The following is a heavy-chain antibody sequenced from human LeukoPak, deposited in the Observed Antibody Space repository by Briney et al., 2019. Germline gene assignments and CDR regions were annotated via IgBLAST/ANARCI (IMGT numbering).Heavy chain of an antibody. D-gene: IGHD2-15*01. J-gene: IGHJ4*02. Sequence: GVSLTLSCAASGFTFSSYAMSWVRQAPGKGLEWVSAISGSGGSTYYADSVKGRFTISRDNSKNTLYLQMNSLRAEDTAVYYCAKDSGSCSGGSCYGQYYFDYWGQGTLVTVSS. CDR3: AKDSGSCSGGSCYGQYYFDY. CDR2: ISGSGGST. V-gene: IGHV3-23*01. CDR1: GFTFSSYA.